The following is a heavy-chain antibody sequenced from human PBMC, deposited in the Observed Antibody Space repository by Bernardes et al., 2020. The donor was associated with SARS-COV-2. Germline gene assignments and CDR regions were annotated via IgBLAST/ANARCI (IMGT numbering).Heavy chain of an antibody. CDR2: IYYSGST. D-gene: IGHD5-12*01. V-gene: IGHV4-59*01. J-gene: IGHJ4*02. Sequence: SETLSLTCTVSGGSISSYYWSWIRQPPGKGLEWIGYIYYSGSTNYNPSLKSRVTISVDTSKNQFSLKLSSVTAADTAVYYCATAAGGYNYNFFDYWGQGTLVTVSS. CDR1: GGSISSYY. CDR3: ATAAGGYNYNFFDY.